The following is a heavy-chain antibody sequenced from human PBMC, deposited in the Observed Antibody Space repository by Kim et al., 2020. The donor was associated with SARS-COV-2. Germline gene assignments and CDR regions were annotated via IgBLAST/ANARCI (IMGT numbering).Heavy chain of an antibody. CDR3: ARDVSTFAFDM. D-gene: IGHD3-16*01. CDR1: GFTFARHG. J-gene: IGHJ3*02. V-gene: IGHV3-23*01. Sequence: GGSLRLTCATSGFTFARHGMNWVRQAPGKGLEWVSGLTGSGGDTFYADSVRGRFTISRDNSKNTVYLQMNSLRAEDTAIYYCARDVSTFAFDMWGRGTMVTVST. CDR2: LTGSGGDT.